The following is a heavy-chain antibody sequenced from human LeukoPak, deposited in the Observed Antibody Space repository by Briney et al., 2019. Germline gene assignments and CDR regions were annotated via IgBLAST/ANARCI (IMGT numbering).Heavy chain of an antibody. CDR2: ISYDGSNK. CDR3: ARGAAAGTYYYYYGMDV. CDR1: VFTFSSYA. V-gene: IGHV3-30-3*01. D-gene: IGHD6-13*01. Sequence: GGSLRLSCAASVFTFSSYAMHWVRQAPGKGLEWVAVISYDGSNKYYADSVKGRFTISRDNSKNTLYLQMNSLRAEDTAVYYCARGAAAGTYYYYYGMDVWGQGTTVTVSS. J-gene: IGHJ6*02.